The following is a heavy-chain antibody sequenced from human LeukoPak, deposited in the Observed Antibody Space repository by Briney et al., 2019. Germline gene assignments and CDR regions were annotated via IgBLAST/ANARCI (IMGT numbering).Heavy chain of an antibody. CDR3: AVTRGYSGYDFRFNY. D-gene: IGHD5-12*01. CDR1: GGTFSSYA. V-gene: IGHV1-8*02. Sequence: GASVKVSCKASGGTFSSYAISWVRQAPGQGLEWMGWMNPNSGNTGYAQKFQGRVTMTRNIAISTAYMELSSLRSEDTAVYYCAVTRGYSGYDFRFNYWGQGTLVTVSS. CDR2: MNPNSGNT. J-gene: IGHJ4*02.